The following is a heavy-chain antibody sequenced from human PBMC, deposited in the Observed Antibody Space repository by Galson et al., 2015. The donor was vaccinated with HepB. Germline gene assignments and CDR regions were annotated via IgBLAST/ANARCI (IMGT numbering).Heavy chain of an antibody. CDR3: ARGVPGGYCSSTSCYWVDY. CDR2: IDPSDSYT. CDR1: GSSFTSYW. D-gene: IGHD2-2*01. Sequence: QSGAEVKKPGESLRISCKGSGSSFTSYWISWVRQMPGKGLEWMGRIDPSDSYTNYSPSFQGHVTISADKSISTAYLQWSSLKASDTAMYYCARGVPGGYCSSTSCYWVDYWGQGTLVTVSS. V-gene: IGHV5-10-1*01. J-gene: IGHJ4*02.